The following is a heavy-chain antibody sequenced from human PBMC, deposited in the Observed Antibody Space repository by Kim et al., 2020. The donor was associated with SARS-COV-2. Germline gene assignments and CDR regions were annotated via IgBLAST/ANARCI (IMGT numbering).Heavy chain of an antibody. CDR1: GYTFTDYY. Sequence: ASVKVSCKASGYTFTDYYIYWVRQAPGQGLEWMGWINPHSGGAEYAQKFQGRVTMTRDTSSSTLYMELSRLSSDDTAVYYCARQFHYGSGSYFHWYFDLWGRGTLVTVSS. CDR3: ARQFHYGSGSYFHWYFDL. V-gene: IGHV1-2*02. J-gene: IGHJ2*01. CDR2: INPHSGGA. D-gene: IGHD3-10*01.